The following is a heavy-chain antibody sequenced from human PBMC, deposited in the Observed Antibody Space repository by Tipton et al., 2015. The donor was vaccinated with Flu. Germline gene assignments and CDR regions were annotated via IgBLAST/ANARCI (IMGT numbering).Heavy chain of an antibody. J-gene: IGHJ4*02. CDR2: ISANGDSA. Sequence: SLRLSCAASGFRFSRYYMYWVRQAPGKGLESVSAISANGDSAYYVESVKGRFTISRDSSKNTVYLQMDSLRGDDTAVYYCTRAFDDWGRGTPVIVSP. V-gene: IGHV3-64*02. CDR1: GFRFSRYY. CDR3: TRAFDD.